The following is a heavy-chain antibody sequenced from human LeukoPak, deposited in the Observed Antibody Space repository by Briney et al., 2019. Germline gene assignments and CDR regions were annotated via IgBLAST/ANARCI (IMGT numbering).Heavy chain of an antibody. Sequence: SETLSLTCTVSGGSISSYYWSWIRQPPGKGLEWIAYIYYSGSTNYNPSLKSRVTISVDTSKNQFSLKLSSVTAADTAVYYCARGRADFWSGYRYFDYWGQGTLVTVSS. CDR2: IYYSGST. CDR1: GGSISSYY. J-gene: IGHJ4*02. D-gene: IGHD3-3*01. CDR3: ARGRADFWSGYRYFDY. V-gene: IGHV4-59*01.